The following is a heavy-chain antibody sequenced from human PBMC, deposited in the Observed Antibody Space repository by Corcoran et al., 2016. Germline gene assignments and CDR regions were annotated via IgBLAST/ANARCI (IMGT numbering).Heavy chain of an antibody. J-gene: IGHJ4*02. Sequence: QLQLQESGPGLVKPSETLSLTCTVSGGSISSSRYYWGWIRQPPGKGLEWIGCIYYSGSTYYNPSLKSRVTISVDTSKNQFYLKLSSVTAAVTAVYYCARLPPAPPDYWGQGTLVTVSS. CDR1: GGSISSSRYY. CDR2: IYYSGST. V-gene: IGHV4-39*01. CDR3: ARLPPAPPDY. D-gene: IGHD6-25*01.